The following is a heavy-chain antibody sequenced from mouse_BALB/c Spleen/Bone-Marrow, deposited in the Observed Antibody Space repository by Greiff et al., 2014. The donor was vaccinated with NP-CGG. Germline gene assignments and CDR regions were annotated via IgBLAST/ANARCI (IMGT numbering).Heavy chain of an antibody. CDR3: ARDWAYGNWYFDV. J-gene: IGHJ1*01. CDR2: IGTGGGT. Sequence: VQLQQSGPGLVAPSQSLSITCTVSGFSLKNYGVHWVRQPPGKGLEWLGVIGTGGGTKYNSALMSRLSISIDNSKSQVFLKMNSLQTDDTAMYYCARDWAYGNWYFDVWGAGTPVTVSS. D-gene: IGHD2-1*01. CDR1: GFSLKNYG. V-gene: IGHV2-9*02.